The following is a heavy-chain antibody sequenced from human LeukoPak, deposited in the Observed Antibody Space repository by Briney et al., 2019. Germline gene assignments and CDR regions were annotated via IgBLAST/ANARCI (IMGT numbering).Heavy chain of an antibody. CDR3: ARDYSSSWYYFDY. Sequence: GGSLRLSCAASGFTFSTYNMNWVRQAPGQGLEWVSSISSSSSYIYYADSVKGRFTISRDNAKNSLYLQMNSLRAEDTAVYYCARDYSSSWYYFDYWGQGTLVTVSS. J-gene: IGHJ4*02. D-gene: IGHD6-13*01. V-gene: IGHV3-21*01. CDR2: ISSSSSYI. CDR1: GFTFSTYN.